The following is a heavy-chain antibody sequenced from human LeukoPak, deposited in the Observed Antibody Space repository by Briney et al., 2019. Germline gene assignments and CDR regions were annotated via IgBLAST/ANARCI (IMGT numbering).Heavy chain of an antibody. D-gene: IGHD2-2*01. Sequence: GEALKISWKGSGYSFTSYWIGGVRQMAGKGLEWMGIIYPGDSDTRYSPSFQGQVTISADKSISTAYLQWSSLKASDTAMYYCARAIYDAFDIWGQGTMVTVSS. V-gene: IGHV5-51*01. CDR1: GYSFTSYW. CDR2: IYPGDSDT. CDR3: ARAIYDAFDI. J-gene: IGHJ3*02.